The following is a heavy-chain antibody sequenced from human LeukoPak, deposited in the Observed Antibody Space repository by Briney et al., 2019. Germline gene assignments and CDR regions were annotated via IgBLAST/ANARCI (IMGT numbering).Heavy chain of an antibody. CDR3: ARVYSTNYYGSGDRPFLFDY. J-gene: IGHJ4*02. D-gene: IGHD3-10*01. CDR1: GGTFSSYA. V-gene: IGHV1-18*01. Sequence: VASVKVSCTASGGTFSSYAISWVRQAPGQGLEWMGWISTYYGNTNYAQKLQDRVTMTTDTSTSTAYMELTSLRSDDTAVYYCARVYSTNYYGSGDRPFLFDYWGQGTVVTVSS. CDR2: ISTYYGNT.